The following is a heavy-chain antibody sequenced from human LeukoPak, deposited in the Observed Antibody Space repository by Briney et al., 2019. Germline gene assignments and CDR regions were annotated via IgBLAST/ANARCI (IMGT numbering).Heavy chain of an antibody. CDR1: GGSISSSNW. J-gene: IGHJ3*02. V-gene: IGHV4-4*02. D-gene: IGHD6-19*01. Sequence: SGTLSLTCAVSGGSISSSNWWSWVRQPPGKGLEWIGEIYHSGSTNYNPSLKSRVTISLDTSRNQLSLRLTSVTAADTAVYYCARVASSVRDDAFDIWGQGTMVTVSS. CDR2: IYHSGST. CDR3: ARVASSVRDDAFDI.